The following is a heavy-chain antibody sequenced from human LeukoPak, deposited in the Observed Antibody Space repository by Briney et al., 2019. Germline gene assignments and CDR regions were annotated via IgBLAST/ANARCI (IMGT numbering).Heavy chain of an antibody. V-gene: IGHV3-74*01. CDR1: GFTFSSYW. CDR3: ARDSDYYDSSGYYRGYPYY. Sequence: GGSLRLSCAASGFTFSSYWMHWVRQAPGKGLVWVSRINGDGSSTSYADSVKGRFTISRDNAKNTLYLQMNSLRAEDTAVYYCARDSDYYDSSGYYRGYPYYWGQGTLVTVSS. J-gene: IGHJ4*02. CDR2: INGDGSST. D-gene: IGHD3-22*01.